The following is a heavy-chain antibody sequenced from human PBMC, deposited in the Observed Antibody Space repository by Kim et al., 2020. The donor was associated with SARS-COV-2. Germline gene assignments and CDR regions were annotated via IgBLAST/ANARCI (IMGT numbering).Heavy chain of an antibody. CDR2: IYSGGST. J-gene: IGHJ6*02. D-gene: IGHD3-16*01. Sequence: GGSLRLSCAASGFTVSSNYMSWVRQAPGKGLEWVSVIYSGGSTYYADSVKGRVTISRDNSKNTLYLQMNSLRAEDTAVYYCARDAVSYGMDVWGQGTTVTVSS. V-gene: IGHV3-53*01. CDR3: ARDAVSYGMDV. CDR1: GFTVSSNY.